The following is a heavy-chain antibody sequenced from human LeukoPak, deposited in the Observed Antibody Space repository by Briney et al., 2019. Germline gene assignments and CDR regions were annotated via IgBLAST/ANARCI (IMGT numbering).Heavy chain of an antibody. D-gene: IGHD3-16*01. J-gene: IGHJ4*02. Sequence: PGGSLRLSCAASGFTFSSYGMHWVRQAPGKGLEWVAVISYDGSNKYYADSVKGRFTISRDNSKSTLYLQMNSLRAEDTAVYYCAKDSFPYWGQGTLVTVSS. CDR1: GFTFSSYG. V-gene: IGHV3-30*18. CDR3: AKDSFPY. CDR2: ISYDGSNK.